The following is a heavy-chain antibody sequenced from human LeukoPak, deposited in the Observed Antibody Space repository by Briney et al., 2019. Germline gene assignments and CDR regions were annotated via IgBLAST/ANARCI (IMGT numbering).Heavy chain of an antibody. CDR1: GYSFTSYW. CDR3: AYAVGDYDSFDY. Sequence: PGGSRRLSCKGSGYSFTSYWITWVRQMPGKGLEWMGTIDPSDSYTNYSPSFQGHVTISADKAISTAYLQWSSLKASDTAMYYCAYAVGDYDSFDYWGQGTLVSVPS. CDR2: IDPSDSYT. V-gene: IGHV5-10-1*01. J-gene: IGHJ4*02. D-gene: IGHD3-22*01.